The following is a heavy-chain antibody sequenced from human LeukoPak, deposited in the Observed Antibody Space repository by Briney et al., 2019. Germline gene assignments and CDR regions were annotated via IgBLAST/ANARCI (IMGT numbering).Heavy chain of an antibody. CDR2: INSDGNTR. CDR3: ARPLAKVILPELDF. D-gene: IGHD1-14*01. J-gene: IGHJ4*02. CDR1: GFTFSTYW. V-gene: IGHV3-74*01. Sequence: GGSLRLSCTASGFTFSTYWMHWVRQAPGKGLVWVSRINSDGNTRSYADSVKGRFSISRDDANNMLYLQMNSLRAEDTTVYYCARPLAKVILPELDFWGQGTLVTVSS.